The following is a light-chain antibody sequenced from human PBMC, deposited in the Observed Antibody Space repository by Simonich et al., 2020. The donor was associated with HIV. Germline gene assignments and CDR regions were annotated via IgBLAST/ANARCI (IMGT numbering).Light chain of an antibody. V-gene: IGLV4-69*01. CDR3: ETWDINTRV. CDR1: SGHSSYA. CDR2: INSDGSH. Sequence: QLVLTQSPSASASLGSSAKLTGTLRSGHSSYAIAWHQQQPEKGPRDLIKINSDGSHSKGDGIPERFSGSNSGADRYLTISNLQYEDEADYYCETWDINTRVFGGGTKLTVL. J-gene: IGLJ3*02.